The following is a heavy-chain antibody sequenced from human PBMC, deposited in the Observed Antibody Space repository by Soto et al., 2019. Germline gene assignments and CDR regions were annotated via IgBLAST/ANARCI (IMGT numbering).Heavy chain of an antibody. CDR3: AIAPRMAPFDI. CDR1: GFIFSPYG. V-gene: IGHV3-30*02. J-gene: IGHJ3*02. Sequence: GGSLRLSCAASGFIFSPYGIHWVRQAPGKGLEWVALIRNDGSDKYYAVSVTGRFTISRDNSKNTVYLQMNSLRAEDTALYFCAIAPRMAPFDIWGQGTMVTVSS. CDR2: IRNDGSDK.